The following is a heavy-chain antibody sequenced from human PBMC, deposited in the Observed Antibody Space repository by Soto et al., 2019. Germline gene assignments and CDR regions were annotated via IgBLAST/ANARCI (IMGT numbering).Heavy chain of an antibody. D-gene: IGHD5-18*01. V-gene: IGHV4-34*01. CDR2: VHPSGST. J-gene: IGHJ6*01. CDR1: TPHPGDHY. Sequence: KPSETLRLPCALFTPHPGDHYWSRIRQSPDSGPPCLGEVHPSGSTDYNPSLKSRLTLSLDTSKNQFSLKVASVTAADTAVYFCARGKPSGYRFGPRNFFYYGLDVWGPGTTVTGSS. CDR3: ARGKPSGYRFGPRNFFYYGLDV.